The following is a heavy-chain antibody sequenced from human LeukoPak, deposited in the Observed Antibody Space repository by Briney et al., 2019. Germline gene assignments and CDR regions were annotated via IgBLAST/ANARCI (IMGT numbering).Heavy chain of an antibody. CDR1: GFTFSSYA. Sequence: GGSLRLSCAASGFTFSSYAMSWVRQAPGKGLEWVANIKQDGSEKYYVDSVKGRFTISRDNAKNSLYLQMNSLRAEDTAVYYCARDGGECWGQGTLVTVSS. V-gene: IGHV3-7*01. D-gene: IGHD2-15*01. CDR2: IKQDGSEK. J-gene: IGHJ4*02. CDR3: ARDGGEC.